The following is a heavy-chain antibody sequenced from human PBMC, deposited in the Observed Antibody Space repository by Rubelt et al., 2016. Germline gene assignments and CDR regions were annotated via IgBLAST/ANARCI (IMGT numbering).Heavy chain of an antibody. CDR1: GGSIESTAYS. CDR2: VYDSGSS. D-gene: IGHD3-16*01. V-gene: IGHV4-39*01. J-gene: IGHJ4*02. CDR3: ARGLYATRMAS. Sequence: QLQLQESGPGLVKPSETLSLTCTVSGGSIESTAYSWGWIRQPPGKGLEWIGGVYDSGSSFYNPSLKSRVIISVDTSTNQFSRRLGALTAADTAVYYCARGLYATRMASWGQGTLVTVSS.